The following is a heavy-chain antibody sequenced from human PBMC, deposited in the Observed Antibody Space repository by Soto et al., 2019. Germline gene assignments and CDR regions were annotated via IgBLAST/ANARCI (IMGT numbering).Heavy chain of an antibody. Sequence: PGGSLRLSCTASGFTFGDYAMSWVRQAPGKGLEWVGFIRSKAYGGTTEYAASVKGRFTISRDDSKSIAYLQMNSLKTEDTAVYYCTKYSSNDPFDYWGQGTLVTVSS. CDR2: IRSKAYGGTT. CDR3: TKYSSNDPFDY. V-gene: IGHV3-49*04. J-gene: IGHJ4*02. D-gene: IGHD2-8*01. CDR1: GFTFGDYA.